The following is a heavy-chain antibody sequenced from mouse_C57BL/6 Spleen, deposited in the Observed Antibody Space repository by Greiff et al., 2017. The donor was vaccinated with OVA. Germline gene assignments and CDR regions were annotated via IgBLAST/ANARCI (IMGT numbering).Heavy chain of an antibody. CDR3: TRRVTTRYYFDY. J-gene: IGHJ2*01. Sequence: QVHVKQSGAELVRPGASVTLSCKASGYTFTDYEMHWVKQTPVHGLEWIGAIDPETGGTAYNQKFKGKAILTADKSSSTAYMELRSLTSEDSAVYYCTRRVTTRYYFDYWGQGTTLTVSS. V-gene: IGHV1-15*01. CDR1: GYTFTDYE. D-gene: IGHD2-5*01. CDR2: IDPETGGT.